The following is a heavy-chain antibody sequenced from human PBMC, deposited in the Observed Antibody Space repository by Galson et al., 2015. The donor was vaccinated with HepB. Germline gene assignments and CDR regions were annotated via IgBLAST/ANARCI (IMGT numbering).Heavy chain of an antibody. CDR2: INPSGGST. J-gene: IGHJ4*02. V-gene: IGHV1-46*01. CDR3: ARAPNYDSSGYYHAPFDY. D-gene: IGHD3-22*01. Sequence: LVKVSCKASGYTFTSYYMHWVRQAPGQGLEWMGIINPSGGSTSNAQKFQGRVTMTRDTSTSPVYMELSSLRSEDTAVYYCARAPNYDSSGYYHAPFDYWGQGTLVTVSS. CDR1: GYTFTSYY.